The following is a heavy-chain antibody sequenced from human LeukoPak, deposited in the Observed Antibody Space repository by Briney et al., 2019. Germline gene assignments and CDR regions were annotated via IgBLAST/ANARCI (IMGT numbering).Heavy chain of an antibody. J-gene: IGHJ6*02. CDR3: ARAIPYGMDV. CDR1: GGSISSYY. V-gene: IGHV4-59*08. Sequence: PSEALSLTCTVSGGSISSYYWSWIRQPPGKGLEWIGYIYYSGSTNYNPSLKSRVTISVDTSKNQFSLKLSSVTAADTAVYYCARAIPYGMDVWGQGTTVTVSS. D-gene: IGHD2-2*02. CDR2: IYYSGST.